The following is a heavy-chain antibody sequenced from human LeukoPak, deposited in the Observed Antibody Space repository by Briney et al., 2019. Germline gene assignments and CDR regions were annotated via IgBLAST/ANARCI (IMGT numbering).Heavy chain of an antibody. J-gene: IGHJ4*02. Sequence: GASVKVSCKASGYTFTSYYMHWVRQAPGQGLEWMGRIIPIFGTANYAQKFQGRVTITTDESTSTAYMELSSLRSEDTAVYYCAVYAAMVEDWGQGTLVTVSS. CDR3: AVYAAMVED. V-gene: IGHV1-69*05. CDR2: IIPIFGTA. D-gene: IGHD5-18*01. CDR1: GYTFTSYY.